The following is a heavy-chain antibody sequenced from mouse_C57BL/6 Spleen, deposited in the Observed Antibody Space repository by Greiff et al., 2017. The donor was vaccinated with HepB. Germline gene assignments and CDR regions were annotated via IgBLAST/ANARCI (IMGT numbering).Heavy chain of an antibody. D-gene: IGHD4-1*01. CDR3: ARGMGRRPDY. CDR2: IDPSDSYT. V-gene: IGHV1-69*01. CDR1: GYTFTSYW. Sequence: QVQLKQPGAELVMPGASVKLSCKASGYTFTSYWMHWVKQRPGQGLEWIGEIDPSDSYTNYNQKFKGKSTLTVDKSSSTAYMQLSSLTSEDSAVYYCARGMGRRPDYWGQGTTLTVSS. J-gene: IGHJ2*01.